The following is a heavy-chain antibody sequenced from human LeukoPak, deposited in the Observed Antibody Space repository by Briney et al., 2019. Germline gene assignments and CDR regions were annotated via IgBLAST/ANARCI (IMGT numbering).Heavy chain of an antibody. V-gene: IGHV1-2*06. D-gene: IGHD3-22*01. CDR1: GYTFIDYY. CDR2: INPSSGGT. CDR3: ARDDNSGYYSGP. J-gene: IGHJ5*02. Sequence: ASVKVSCKASGYTFIDYYIHWVRQAPGQGLEWMGRINPSSGGTNYAQKFQGRVTMTRDTSISTAYMELSRLRSDDTAEYYCARDDNSGYYSGPWGQGTLVTVPS.